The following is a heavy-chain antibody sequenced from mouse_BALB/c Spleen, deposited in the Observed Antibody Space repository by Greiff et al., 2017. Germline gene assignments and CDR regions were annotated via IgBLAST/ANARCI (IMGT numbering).Heavy chain of an antibody. CDR3: ARRAFYYAMDY. Sequence: EVQLVESGGGLVQPGGSLKLSCAASGFTFSSYTMSWVRQTPEKRLEWVAYISNGGGSTYYPDTVKGRFTISRDNAKNTLYLQMSSLKSEDTAMYYCARRAFYYAMDYWGQGTSVTVSS. CDR2: ISNGGGST. CDR1: GFTFSSYT. V-gene: IGHV5-12-2*01. J-gene: IGHJ4*01.